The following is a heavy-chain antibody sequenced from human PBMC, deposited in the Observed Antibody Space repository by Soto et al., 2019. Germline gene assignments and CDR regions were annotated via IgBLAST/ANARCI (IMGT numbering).Heavy chain of an antibody. Sequence: QVQLQESGPGLVKPSETLSLSCSVSGGPISGSSWTWIRQPPGKGLEWIGYIYYTGGTKYNPSLKGRVSISVEPSRRQCSLHLTSVTAADMGVYYCARLEEQFSWYFDYCCQGTLVTVSS. D-gene: IGHD6-13*01. CDR1: GGPISGSS. J-gene: IGHJ4*02. CDR3: ARLEEQFSWYFDY. CDR2: IYYTGGT. V-gene: IGHV4-59*01.